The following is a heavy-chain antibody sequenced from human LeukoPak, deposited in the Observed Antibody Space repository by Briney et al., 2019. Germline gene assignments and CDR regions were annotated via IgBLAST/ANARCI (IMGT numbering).Heavy chain of an antibody. V-gene: IGHV1-2*02. CDR3: ARVGSYVHEPFDY. D-gene: IGHD3-16*01. J-gene: IGHJ4*02. CDR2: INPNSGGT. Sequence: ASVKVSCKASGYTFTRYYMHWVRQAPGQGLEWMGWINPNSGGTNYAQKFQGRVTMTRDTSISTAYMELSRLRSDDTAVYYCARVGSYVHEPFDYWGQGTLVTVSS. CDR1: GYTFTRYY.